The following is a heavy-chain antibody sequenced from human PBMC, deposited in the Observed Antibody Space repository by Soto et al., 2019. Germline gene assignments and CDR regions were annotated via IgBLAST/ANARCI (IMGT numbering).Heavy chain of an antibody. J-gene: IGHJ3*01. CDR3: VEDGRRRNSVWGPFDV. CDR2: IGGPGGDT. CDR1: GFIFSEYA. V-gene: IGHV3-23*01. D-gene: IGHD3-16*01. Sequence: EVQLLEAGGGLVQPGGSLRLPCTLSGFIFSEYAKSRVRQDPGEGLEWVSSIGGPGGDTIYADYVKGRFSISRDNYKNTLYLQKNSLRGDDAAVYYCVEDGRRRNSVWGPFDVWGQGTMVTVSS.